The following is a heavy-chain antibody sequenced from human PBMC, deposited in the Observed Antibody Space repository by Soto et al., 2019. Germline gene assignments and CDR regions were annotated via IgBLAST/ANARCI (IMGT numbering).Heavy chain of an antibody. D-gene: IGHD1-26*01. Sequence: RTGGSLRLSCAASGFTFDDYGMSWARQAPGKGLEWVSGVNWNGGSTGYADSVKGRFTISRDNAKNSLYLQMNSLRAEDTAFYYCVRGASLNFDYWGQGTLLTVSS. V-gene: IGHV3-20*04. J-gene: IGHJ4*02. CDR2: VNWNGGST. CDR1: GFTFDDYG. CDR3: VRGASLNFDY.